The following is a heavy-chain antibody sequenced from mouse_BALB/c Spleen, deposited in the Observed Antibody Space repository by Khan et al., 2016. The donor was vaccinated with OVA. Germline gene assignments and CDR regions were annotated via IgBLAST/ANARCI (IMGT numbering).Heavy chain of an antibody. Sequence: EVQLEESGPDLVKPSQSLSLTCTVTGYSITSGYGWNWIRQFPGNKLEWMGYISYSGSTNYNPSLKSRISITRATSKNQFFLQLNSVTTEDTATYYCARTARIKYWGQGTTLTVSS. V-gene: IGHV3-1*02. CDR3: ARTARIKY. CDR1: GYSITSGYG. J-gene: IGHJ2*01. D-gene: IGHD1-2*01. CDR2: ISYSGST.